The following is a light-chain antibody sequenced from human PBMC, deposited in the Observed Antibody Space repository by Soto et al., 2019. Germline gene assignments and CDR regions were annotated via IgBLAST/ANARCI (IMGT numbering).Light chain of an antibody. CDR2: GAS. CDR1: QSVSSSY. J-gene: IGKJ1*01. V-gene: IGKV3-20*01. Sequence: EIVLTQSPGTLSLSPGEIATLSCRASQSVSSSYLAWYQQKPGQAPRLLIYGASSRATGIPDRFSGSGSGTDSTLTISRLEPEDFAVYYCQQYGSSPCTFGQGTKVDIK. CDR3: QQYGSSPCT.